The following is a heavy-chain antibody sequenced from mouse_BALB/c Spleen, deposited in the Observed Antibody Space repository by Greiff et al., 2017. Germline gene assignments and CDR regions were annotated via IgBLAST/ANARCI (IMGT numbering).Heavy chain of an antibody. J-gene: IGHJ4*01. Sequence: EVQVVESGGGLVKPGGSLKLSCAASGFTFSSYAMSWVRQSPEKRLEWVAEISSGGSYTYYPDTVTGRFTISRDNAKNTLYLEMSSLRSEDTAMYYCARNYGSAMDYWGQGTSVTVSS. V-gene: IGHV5-9-4*01. CDR1: GFTFSSYA. CDR3: ARNYGSAMDY. D-gene: IGHD1-2*01. CDR2: ISSGGSYT.